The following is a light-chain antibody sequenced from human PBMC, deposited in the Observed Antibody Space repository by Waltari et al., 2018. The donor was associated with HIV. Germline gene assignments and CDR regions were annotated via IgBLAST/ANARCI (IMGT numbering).Light chain of an antibody. CDR1: ALPKKY. CDR2: KES. J-gene: IGLJ2*01. Sequence: SYELTQPPSVSVSLGQMARITCSGEALPKKYAYWYQQKPGQFPVLVIYKESERPSGIHERFSGSSSGTIVTLTISGVQAEDEADYDCLSADSSGTYVVFGGGTKLTVL. CDR3: LSADSSGTYVV. V-gene: IGLV3-16*01.